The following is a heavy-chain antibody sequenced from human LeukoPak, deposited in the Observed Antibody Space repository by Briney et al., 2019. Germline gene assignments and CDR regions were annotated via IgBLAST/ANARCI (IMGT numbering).Heavy chain of an antibody. V-gene: IGHV3-53*01. D-gene: IGHD2-15*01. CDR3: ARDRGGPEGD. Sequence: PGGSLRLSCAASGLTVSSNYMSWVRQAPGKGLEWVSVIYSSGSTYYADSVKGRFTISRDNSKNTLYLQMNSLRADDTAVYYCARDRGGPEGDWGQGTLVTVSP. CDR1: GLTVSSNY. J-gene: IGHJ4*02. CDR2: IYSSGST.